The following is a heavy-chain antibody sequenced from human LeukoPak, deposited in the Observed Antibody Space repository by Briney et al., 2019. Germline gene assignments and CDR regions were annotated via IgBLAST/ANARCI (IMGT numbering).Heavy chain of an antibody. D-gene: IGHD2-2*01. V-gene: IGHV3-23*01. CDR3: AKDLRGSNTFEI. CDR1: GFTFSSYA. Sequence: GGSLRLSCAASGFTFSSYAMSWVRQAPGKGLEWVSVISGSLSDTYYADSVRGRFTISRDNSKNTLYLQMNSLRAEDTAVYYCAKDLRGSNTFEIWGQGTVVTVSS. J-gene: IGHJ3*02. CDR2: ISGSLSDT.